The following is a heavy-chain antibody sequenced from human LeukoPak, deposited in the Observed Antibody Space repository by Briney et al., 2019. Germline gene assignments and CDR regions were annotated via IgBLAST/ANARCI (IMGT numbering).Heavy chain of an antibody. D-gene: IGHD7-27*01. J-gene: IGHJ4*02. CDR1: GFTFSYYG. Sequence: GGTLRLSCAASGFTFSYYGMNWVRQAPGKGLEWLSGISPRGGGTYYADSVKGRFTISRDDSKSTLSLQKNSLRVEDTAVYYCARDLAWGAFDYWGQGTLVSVSS. CDR2: ISPRGGGT. CDR3: ARDLAWGAFDY. V-gene: IGHV3-23*01.